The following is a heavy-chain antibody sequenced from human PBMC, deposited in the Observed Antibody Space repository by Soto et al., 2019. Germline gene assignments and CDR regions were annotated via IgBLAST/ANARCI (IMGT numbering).Heavy chain of an antibody. Sequence: ASVKVSCKASGYTFTGYYMHWVRQAPGQGLEWMGWINPNSGGTNYAQKFQGWVTMTRDTSISTAYMELSRLRSDDTAVYYCARGRDCSSTSCPPWFDPWGQGTLVTVSS. CDR3: ARGRDCSSTSCPPWFDP. CDR1: GYTFTGYY. V-gene: IGHV1-2*04. CDR2: INPNSGGT. J-gene: IGHJ5*02. D-gene: IGHD2-2*01.